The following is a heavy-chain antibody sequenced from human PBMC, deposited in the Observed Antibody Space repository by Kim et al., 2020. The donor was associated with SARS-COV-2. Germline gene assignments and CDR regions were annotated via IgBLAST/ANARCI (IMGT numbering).Heavy chain of an antibody. CDR3: ARGPRGPGHYDILTGYRYYYYGMDV. V-gene: IGHV4-34*01. Sequence: SETLSLTCAVYGGSFSGYYWSWIRQPPGKGLEWIGEINHSGSTNYNPSLKSRVTISVDTSKNQFSLKLSSVTAADTAVYYCARGPRGPGHYDILTGYRYYYYGMDVWGQGTTVTVSS. J-gene: IGHJ6*02. CDR1: GGSFSGYY. D-gene: IGHD3-9*01. CDR2: INHSGST.